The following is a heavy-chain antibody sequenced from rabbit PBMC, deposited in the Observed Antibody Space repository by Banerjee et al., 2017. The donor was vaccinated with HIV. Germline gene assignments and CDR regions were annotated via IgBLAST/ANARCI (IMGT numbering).Heavy chain of an antibody. CDR3: ARDLAGVIGWNFNL. V-gene: IGHV1S47*01. CDR2: IYNSDGST. Sequence: QEQLGESGGGLVQPEGSLTLTCTASGFDFSSYAICWVRQAPGKGPEWIACIYNSDGSTYYASWAKGRFTISKASWTTVTLQMTSLTAADTATYFCARDLAGVIGWNFNLWGQGTLVTVS. D-gene: IGHD4-1*01. CDR1: GFDFSSYA. J-gene: IGHJ4*01.